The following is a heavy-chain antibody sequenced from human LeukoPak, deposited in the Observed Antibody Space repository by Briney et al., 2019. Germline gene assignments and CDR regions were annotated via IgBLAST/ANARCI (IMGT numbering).Heavy chain of an antibody. Sequence: ASVKVSCKASGGTFSCYAISWVRQAPGQGLEWMGGIIPIFGTANYAQKFQGRVTITTDESTSTAYMELSSLRSEDTAVYYCARWTRWLQRGAYFDYWGQGTLVTVSS. D-gene: IGHD5-24*01. CDR3: ARWTRWLQRGAYFDY. CDR2: IIPIFGTA. V-gene: IGHV1-69*05. CDR1: GGTFSCYA. J-gene: IGHJ4*02.